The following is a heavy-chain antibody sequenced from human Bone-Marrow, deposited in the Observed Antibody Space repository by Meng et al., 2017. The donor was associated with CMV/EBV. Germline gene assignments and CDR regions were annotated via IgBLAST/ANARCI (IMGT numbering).Heavy chain of an antibody. V-gene: IGHV1-8*03. CDR3: ARRGYSNDWYPFDY. CDR1: GYTFTSHD. CDR2: MNPYSGKT. J-gene: IGHJ4*02. Sequence: AGYTFTSHDINWVRQATGQGLEWIGWMNPYSGKTGYAEKFQGRVTITRNTSIRTAYLELSSLRSEDTAFYYCARRGYSNDWYPFDYWGQGTLVTVSS. D-gene: IGHD6-19*01.